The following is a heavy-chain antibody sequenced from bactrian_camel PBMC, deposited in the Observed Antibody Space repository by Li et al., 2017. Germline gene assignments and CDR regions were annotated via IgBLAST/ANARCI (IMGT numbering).Heavy chain of an antibody. J-gene: IGHJ6*01. CDR2: LGSDGDE. V-gene: IGHV3S55*01. Sequence: HVQLVESGGGSVQAGGSLRLSSVASGPIDGRFCLGWFRQAAGKEREAVAALGSDGDENYADFVQGRFIISEDKSKNALYLQMDSLKPEDTAMYHCAAKECDYEGDGPDFDFWGQGTQVTVS. CDR3: AAKECDYEGDGPDFDF. D-gene: IGHD4*01. CDR1: GPIDGRFC.